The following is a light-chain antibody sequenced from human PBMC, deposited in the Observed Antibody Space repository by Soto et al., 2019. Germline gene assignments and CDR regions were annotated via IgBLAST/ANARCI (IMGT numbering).Light chain of an antibody. CDR3: HQYGHSPRT. Sequence: EIVLTQSPGTLSLSPGERATLSCRASQTVSSTYLAWYQQKPGQSPRLLIYAASSRATGIPDRFSGSGSGTDFTLTISRLEPEDFAVYYCHQYGHSPRTFGQGTEVEFK. V-gene: IGKV3-20*01. J-gene: IGKJ1*01. CDR2: AAS. CDR1: QTVSSTY.